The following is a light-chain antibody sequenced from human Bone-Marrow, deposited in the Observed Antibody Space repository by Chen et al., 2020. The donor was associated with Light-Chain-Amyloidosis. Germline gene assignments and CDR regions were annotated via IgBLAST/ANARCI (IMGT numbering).Light chain of an antibody. V-gene: IGLV3-25*03. J-gene: IGLJ2*01. Sequence: YDLTQTPSVAVAAGQTPRITCSGDDLPTKYAYWYQQKPGQAPVLVIHRDTERPSGISERFSGSSSGTTATLTISGVQAEDEADYHCQSADSSGTYEVIFGGGTKLTVL. CDR2: RDT. CDR1: DLPTKY. CDR3: QSADSSGTYEVI.